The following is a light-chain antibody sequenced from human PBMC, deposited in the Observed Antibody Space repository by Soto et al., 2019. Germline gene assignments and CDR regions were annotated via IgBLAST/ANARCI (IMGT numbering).Light chain of an antibody. J-gene: IGKJ1*01. Sequence: DIQMTQSPSSLSASVGDRVTITCRASQSISSYLTWYQQKPGKAPKLLIYAASSLQSGVPSRFSGSGSGTEFTLTISSLQPEDFATYYCQQRYSTPRTFGQGTKVEIK. CDR2: AAS. CDR1: QSISSY. CDR3: QQRYSTPRT. V-gene: IGKV1-39*01.